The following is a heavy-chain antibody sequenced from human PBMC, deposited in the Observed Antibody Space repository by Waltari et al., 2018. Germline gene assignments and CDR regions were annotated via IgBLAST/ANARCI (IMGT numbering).Heavy chain of an antibody. D-gene: IGHD3-3*01. V-gene: IGHV3-23*01. CDR2: ICGRGGST. CDR3: AKQDYDCWSGPSNWFDP. Sequence: EVQLLESGGGLVQPGGSLRLSCAASGFTFSSYAMSWVRQAPGKGLEWVSAICGRGGSTCDADAVKGRCTISRDNSKNTLYLQMNSLRAEDTAVYYCAKQDYDCWSGPSNWFDPWGQGTLVTVSS. CDR1: GFTFSSYA. J-gene: IGHJ5*02.